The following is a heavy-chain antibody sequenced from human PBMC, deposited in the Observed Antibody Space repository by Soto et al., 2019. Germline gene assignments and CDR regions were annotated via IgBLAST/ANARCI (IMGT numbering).Heavy chain of an antibody. CDR3: GTSCRAGEDYGMDV. Sequence: PGGSLRLSCVASGIEFSNYAMSWVRQAPGKGLEWVSAISGSGGSTYYADSVKGRFTISRDNSKNTLYLQMNSLRAEDTAVYYCGTSCRAGEDYGMDVWRQGTTVTVSS. CDR2: ISGSGGST. J-gene: IGHJ6*02. CDR1: GIEFSNYA. V-gene: IGHV3-23*01. D-gene: IGHD3-10*01.